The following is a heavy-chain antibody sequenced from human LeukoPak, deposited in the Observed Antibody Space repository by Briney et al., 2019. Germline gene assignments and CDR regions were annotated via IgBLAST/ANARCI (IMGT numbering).Heavy chain of an antibody. CDR1: GFTFSSYS. CDR3: AKRSGSGSFQMDV. Sequence: GGSLRLSCAASGFTFSSYSMNWVRQAPGKGLEWVSYISSSSDTIYYADSVKGRFTISRDNAKNSLYLQMNSLRAEDTAVYYCAKRSGSGSFQMDVWGKGTTVTISS. V-gene: IGHV3-48*01. CDR2: ISSSSDTI. J-gene: IGHJ6*04. D-gene: IGHD3-10*01.